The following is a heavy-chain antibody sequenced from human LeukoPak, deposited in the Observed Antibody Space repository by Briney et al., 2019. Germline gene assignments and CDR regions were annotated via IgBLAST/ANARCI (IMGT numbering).Heavy chain of an antibody. CDR1: GFTFSSYW. J-gene: IGHJ6*03. CDR2: MKQDGSEK. CDR3: ARDLKDYYYYYMDV. V-gene: IGHV3-7*01. Sequence: AGGSLRLSCAASGFTFSSYWMSWVRQAPGKGLEWVANMKQDGSEKYYVDSVKGRFTISRDNAKNSLYLQMNSLRAEDTAVYYCARDLKDYYYYYMDVWGKGTTVTVSS.